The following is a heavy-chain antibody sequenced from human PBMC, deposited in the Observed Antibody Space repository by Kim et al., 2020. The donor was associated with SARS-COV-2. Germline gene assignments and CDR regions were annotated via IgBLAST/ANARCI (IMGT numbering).Heavy chain of an antibody. CDR2: ISGSGGST. V-gene: IGHV3-23*01. CDR1: RFTFSSYA. D-gene: IGHD2-21*01. Sequence: GGSLRLSCAASRFTFSSYAMCWVRQAPGKGLEWVSAISGSGGSTYYADSVKGRFTISRDNSKNTLYLQMNSLRAEDTAVYYCAKDLSRHRFYYYFGMDVWGQGTTVTVSS. J-gene: IGHJ6*02. CDR3: AKDLSRHRFYYYFGMDV.